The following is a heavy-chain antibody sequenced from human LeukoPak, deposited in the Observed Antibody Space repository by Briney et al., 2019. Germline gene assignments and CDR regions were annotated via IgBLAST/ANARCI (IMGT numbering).Heavy chain of an antibody. CDR3: AKDIGIAVGAYYYYYGMDV. V-gene: IGHV3-9*01. Sequence: PGGSLRLSCAASGFTFDDYAMHWVRQAPGKGLEWVSGISWNSGCIGYADSVKGRFTISRDNAKNSLYLQMNSLRAEDTALYYCAKDIGIAVGAYYYYYGMDVWGQGTTVTVSS. D-gene: IGHD6-19*01. J-gene: IGHJ6*02. CDR2: ISWNSGCI. CDR1: GFTFDDYA.